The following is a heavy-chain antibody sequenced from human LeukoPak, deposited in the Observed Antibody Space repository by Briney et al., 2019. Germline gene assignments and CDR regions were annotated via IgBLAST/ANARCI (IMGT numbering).Heavy chain of an antibody. CDR1: GFTFSSYG. J-gene: IGHJ4*02. V-gene: IGHV3-30*18. D-gene: IGHD3-22*01. Sequence: PGGSLRLSCAASGFTFSSYGMHWVRQAPGKGLEWVAVISYDGNTEYYADSVKGRFTISRDNSKNTLYLQMNSLRAEDTAVYYCAKVPLTYYFDSSGYGFQDYWGQGTLVTVSS. CDR2: ISYDGNTE. CDR3: AKVPLTYYFDSSGYGFQDY.